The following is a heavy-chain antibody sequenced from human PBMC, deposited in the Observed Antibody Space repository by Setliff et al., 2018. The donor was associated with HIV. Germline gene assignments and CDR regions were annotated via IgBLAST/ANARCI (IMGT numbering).Heavy chain of an antibody. CDR2: IYPGDSDT. J-gene: IGHJ4*02. Sequence: RGESLKISCKGSGYKFTGYWIGWARQMPGKSLEWMGIIYPGDSDTRYSPSFQGQVTISTDKSISTAFLQWSSLKASDTAMYYCARHESFYGSGTEIDYWGQGTLVTVSS. D-gene: IGHD3-10*01. V-gene: IGHV5-51*01. CDR1: GYKFTGYW. CDR3: ARHESFYGSGTEIDY.